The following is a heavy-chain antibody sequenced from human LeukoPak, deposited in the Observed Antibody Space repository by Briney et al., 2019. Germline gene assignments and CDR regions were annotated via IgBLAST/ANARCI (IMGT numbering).Heavy chain of an antibody. D-gene: IGHD3-22*01. J-gene: IGHJ4*02. V-gene: IGHV3-23*01. CDR2: ISGSGGST. CDR3: AKEGTMIVVVITTLPDY. CDR1: GFTFSTYA. Sequence: GGTLRLSCGASGFTFSTYAMNWVRQAPGKGLEWVSAISGSGGSTYYADSVKGRFTISRDNSKNTLYLQMNSLRAEDTAVYYCAKEGTMIVVVITTLPDYWGQGTLVTVSS.